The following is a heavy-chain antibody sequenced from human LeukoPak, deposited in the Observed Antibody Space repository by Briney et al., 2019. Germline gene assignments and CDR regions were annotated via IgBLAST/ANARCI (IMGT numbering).Heavy chain of an antibody. CDR2: IYYSGST. D-gene: IGHD2-15*01. Sequence: SETLSLTCTVSGGSISSYYWSWIRQPPGKGLEWIGYIYYSGSTNYNPSLKSRVTISVDTSKNQFSLKLSSVTAADTAVYYCARMGYCSGGSCYRYYYYYMDDWGKGTTVTISS. V-gene: IGHV4-59*01. CDR1: GGSISSYY. CDR3: ARMGYCSGGSCYRYYYYYMDD. J-gene: IGHJ6*03.